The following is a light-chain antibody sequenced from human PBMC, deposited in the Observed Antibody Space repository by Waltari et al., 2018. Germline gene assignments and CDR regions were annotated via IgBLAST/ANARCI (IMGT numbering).Light chain of an antibody. CDR3: QTGGHGTWV. CDR2: VNSDGSH. Sequence: QLVLTQSPSASASLGASVRLTCTLSSGHSSNVIAWHQQQPEKGPRYLMRVNSDGSHGKGDEIPARFSGSSSGAERYLTISSLQSEDGADYYCQTGGHGTWVFGGGTKLTVL. J-gene: IGLJ3*02. CDR1: SGHSSNV. V-gene: IGLV4-69*01.